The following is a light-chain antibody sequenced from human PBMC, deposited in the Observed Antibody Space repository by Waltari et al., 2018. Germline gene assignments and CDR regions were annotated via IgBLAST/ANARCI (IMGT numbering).Light chain of an antibody. V-gene: IGKV1-33*01. J-gene: IGKJ4*01. CDR2: GAS. CDR1: QDISKY. Sequence: DIQMTQSPSSLSASAGDRVTITCQASQDISKYLNWYQQKPGKAPKLLIYGASNLETGVPSRFSGSGSGTDFTFTISSLQPEDIATYYCQQYDDLPLTFGGGTKVEIK. CDR3: QQYDDLPLT.